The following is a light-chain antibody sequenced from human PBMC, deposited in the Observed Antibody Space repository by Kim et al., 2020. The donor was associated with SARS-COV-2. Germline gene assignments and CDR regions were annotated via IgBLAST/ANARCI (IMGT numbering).Light chain of an antibody. V-gene: IGLV2-11*01. CDR1: SSDVGGYNY. CDR3: CSYAGSYTYV. J-gene: IGLJ1*01. Sequence: GQSVNISCTGNSSDVGGYNYVSWYQQHPGKAPKLMIYDVRKRPSGVPDRFSGSKSGNTASLTISGLQAEDEADYYCCSYAGSYTYVFGTGTKVTVL. CDR2: DVR.